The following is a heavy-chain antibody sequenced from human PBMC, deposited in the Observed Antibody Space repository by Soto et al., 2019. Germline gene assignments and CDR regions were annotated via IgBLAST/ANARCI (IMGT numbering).Heavy chain of an antibody. V-gene: IGHV1-2*04. J-gene: IGHJ6*02. Sequence: ASVKVSCKASGYTFTGYYMHWVRQAPGQGLEWMGWINPNSGGTNYAQKFQGWVTMTRDTSISTAYMELSRLRSDDTAVYYCARDRRIAVAGTHYYYYYGMAVWGQGTTVTVSS. CDR3: ARDRRIAVAGTHYYYYYGMAV. D-gene: IGHD6-19*01. CDR1: GYTFTGYY. CDR2: INPNSGGT.